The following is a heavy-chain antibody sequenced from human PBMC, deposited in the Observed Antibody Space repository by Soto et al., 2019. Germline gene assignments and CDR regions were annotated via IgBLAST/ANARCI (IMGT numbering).Heavy chain of an antibody. V-gene: IGHV3-11*01. CDR3: ARDHKDIVVVPSVKAYNWFDP. CDR1: GFTFSGYY. D-gene: IGHD2-2*01. Sequence: GGSLRLSCAASGFTFSGYYMSWVRQAPGKGLEWVSYISSSGSNIYYADSVKGRFTISRDNAKNSLYLQMNSLRAEDTAVYYCARDHKDIVVVPSVKAYNWFDPWGQGTLVTVSS. J-gene: IGHJ5*02. CDR2: ISSSGSNI.